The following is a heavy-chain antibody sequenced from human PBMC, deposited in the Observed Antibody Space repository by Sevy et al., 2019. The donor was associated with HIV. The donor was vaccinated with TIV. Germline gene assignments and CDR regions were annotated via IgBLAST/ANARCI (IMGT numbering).Heavy chain of an antibody. Sequence: GGSLRLSCAASGFTFSSYWMSWVRQAPGKGLEWVANIKQDGSEKYYVDSVKGRFTISRDNAKNSLYLQMNSLRADDTAVYYCARYYYDFWSGYYIIDGMDLWGQGTTVTVSS. J-gene: IGHJ6*01. CDR3: ARYYYDFWSGYYIIDGMDL. CDR1: GFTFSSYW. D-gene: IGHD3-3*01. CDR2: IKQDGSEK. V-gene: IGHV3-7*01.